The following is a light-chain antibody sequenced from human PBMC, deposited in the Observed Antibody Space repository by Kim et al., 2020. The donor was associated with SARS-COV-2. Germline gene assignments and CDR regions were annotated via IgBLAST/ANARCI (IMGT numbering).Light chain of an antibody. CDR2: AAS. CDR1: QNINSH. Sequence: DIQMTQSPSSLSASVGDRVTITCRTSQNINSHLNWYHQKPGRAPKLLIYAASTLQGGVPSRFSGSGSETDFTLTISSLQPEDFATYFCQQTYLSPFTFGPGTKVDL. V-gene: IGKV1-39*01. J-gene: IGKJ3*01. CDR3: QQTYLSPFT.